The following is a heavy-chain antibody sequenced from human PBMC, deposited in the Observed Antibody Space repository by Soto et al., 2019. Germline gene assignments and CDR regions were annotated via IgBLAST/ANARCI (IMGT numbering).Heavy chain of an antibody. CDR1: GFTFSNAW. CDR3: TTAPYIVVVVAAIYYYGMDV. D-gene: IGHD2-15*01. CDR2: IKSKTDGGTT. V-gene: IGHV3-15*01. J-gene: IGHJ6*02. Sequence: LRLSFAASGFTFSNAWMSWVRQAPGKGLEWVGRIKSKTDGGTTDYAAPVKGRFTISRDDSKNTLYLQMNSLKTEDTAVYYCTTAPYIVVVVAAIYYYGMDVWGQGTTVTVSS.